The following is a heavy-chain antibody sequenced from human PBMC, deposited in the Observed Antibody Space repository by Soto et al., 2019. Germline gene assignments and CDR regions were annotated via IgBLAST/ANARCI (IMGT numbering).Heavy chain of an antibody. CDR3: ARPIYSYGPMDV. D-gene: IGHD5-18*01. V-gene: IGHV4-61*08. CDR2: IYYSAST. CDR1: GGSMRSYVFD. J-gene: IGHJ6*02. Sequence: SETLSLTCIVSGGSMRSYVFDWGWIRQHPGKGLEWIGYIYYSASTKYNPSLKSRVTISVDTSKNQFSLKLSSVTAADTAVYYCARPIYSYGPMDVWGQGTTVTVSS.